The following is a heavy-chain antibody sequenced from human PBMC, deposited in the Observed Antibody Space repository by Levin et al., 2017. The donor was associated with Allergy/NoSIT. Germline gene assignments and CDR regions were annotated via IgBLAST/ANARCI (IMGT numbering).Heavy chain of an antibody. D-gene: IGHD6-19*01. CDR1: GFTVSSNY. J-gene: IGHJ4*02. V-gene: IGHV3-66*01. CDR3: ARGRHSKTGYSSN. CDR2: IYSGGST. Sequence: GGSLRLSCAASGFTVSSNYMSWVRQAPGKGLEWVSVIYSGGSTYYADSVKGRFTISRDNSKNTLYLQMNSLRAEDTAVYYCARGRHSKTGYSSNWGQGTLVTVSS.